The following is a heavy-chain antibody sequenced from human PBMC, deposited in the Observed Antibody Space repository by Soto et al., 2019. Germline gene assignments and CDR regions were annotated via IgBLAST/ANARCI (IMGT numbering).Heavy chain of an antibody. V-gene: IGHV1-18*01. Sequence: ASVKVSCKASGYTFTSYGISWVRQAPGQGLEWMGWISAYTGDTNYAQKVQGRVTMTTDTSTSTAYMELRSLGSDDTAVYYCARDQAPTDIVLLVNAHNTFDIWGQGTMVTVS. J-gene: IGHJ3*02. CDR3: ARDQAPTDIVLLVNAHNTFDI. D-gene: IGHD2-8*01. CDR2: ISAYTGDT. CDR1: GYTFTSYG.